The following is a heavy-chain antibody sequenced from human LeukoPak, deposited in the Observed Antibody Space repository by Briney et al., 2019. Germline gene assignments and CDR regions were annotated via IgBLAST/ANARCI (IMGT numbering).Heavy chain of an antibody. D-gene: IGHD1-26*01. CDR1: GGSISSSSYY. CDR3: AKDPTGGSGSYWTPYFDY. Sequence: SETLSLTCTVSGGSISSSSYYWGWIRQPPGKGLEWIGSIYYSGSTYYNPSLKSRVTISVDTSKNQFSLKLSSVTAADTAVYYCAKDPTGGSGSYWTPYFDYWGQGTLVTVSS. V-gene: IGHV4-39*02. J-gene: IGHJ4*02. CDR2: IYYSGST.